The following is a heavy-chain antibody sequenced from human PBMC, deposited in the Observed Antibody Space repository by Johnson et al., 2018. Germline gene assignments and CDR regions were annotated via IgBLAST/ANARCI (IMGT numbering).Heavy chain of an antibody. J-gene: IGHJ1*01. D-gene: IGHD5-24*01. CDR2: IRCKAYGGTT. CDR3: TRGRRGVQH. V-gene: IGHV3-49*03. Sequence: PSCAASGFTFGDYAMSWFRQAPGKGLEWVGFIRCKAYGGTTEYAASVKGRFPISRDDSKSIAYHQMNSLKTEDTAVYYCTRGRRGVQHWGKGTLVTVSS. CDR1: GFTFGDYA.